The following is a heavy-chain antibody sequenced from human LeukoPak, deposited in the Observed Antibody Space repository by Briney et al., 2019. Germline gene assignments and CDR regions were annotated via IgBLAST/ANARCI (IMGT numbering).Heavy chain of an antibody. Sequence: GGSLRLSCAASGFTFSSYAMSWVRQAPGKGLEWVSAISGSGGSTYYADSVKGRFTISRDNSKNTLYLQMNSLRAEDTAVYYCAKGAVAGTNYYYYMDVWGKGTTVTVSS. CDR1: GFTFSSYA. J-gene: IGHJ6*03. CDR3: AKGAVAGTNYYYYMDV. V-gene: IGHV3-23*01. CDR2: ISGSGGST. D-gene: IGHD6-19*01.